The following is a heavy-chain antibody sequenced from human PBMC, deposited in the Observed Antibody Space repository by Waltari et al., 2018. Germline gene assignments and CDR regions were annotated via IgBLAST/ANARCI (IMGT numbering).Heavy chain of an antibody. CDR2: INHSGST. V-gene: IGHV4-34*01. J-gene: IGHJ6*03. D-gene: IGHD3-3*01. Sequence: QVQLQQWGAGLLKPSATLSLTCAVYGGSFSGYSWSWIRQPPGKGLEWIGEINHSGSTNYNPSLKSRVTIAVDTSKNQFSLKLSSVTAADTAVYYCARATIFGVVRSYYYYYYMDVWGKGTTVTVSS. CDR1: GGSFSGYS. CDR3: ARATIFGVVRSYYYYYYMDV.